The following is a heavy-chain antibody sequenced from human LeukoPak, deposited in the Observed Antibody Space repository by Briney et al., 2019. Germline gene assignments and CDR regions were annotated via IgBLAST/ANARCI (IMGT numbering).Heavy chain of an antibody. Sequence: SGTLSLTCAVSGGSISSSNWGSWVRQPPGKGLGWIGEIYHSGSTNYNPSLKSRVTISVDKSKNQFSLKLSSVTAADTAVYYCARHVQLERRDWFDPWGQGTLVTVSS. CDR3: ARHVQLERRDWFDP. D-gene: IGHD1-1*01. J-gene: IGHJ5*02. CDR2: IYHSGST. CDR1: GGSISSSNW. V-gene: IGHV4-4*02.